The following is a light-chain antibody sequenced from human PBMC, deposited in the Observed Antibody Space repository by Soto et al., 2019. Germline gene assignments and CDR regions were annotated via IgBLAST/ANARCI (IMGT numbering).Light chain of an antibody. V-gene: IGKV1-39*01. J-gene: IGKJ1*01. Sequence: DIHMTQSPSSLSASVGDRVTITCRASQNIGVYLNWYQKKPGKAPKLLIHAASSLHSGVPSTFSGSGSGTDFALTISSLQPEDFATYYCHQTAANPWTFAQGTKVDIK. CDR2: AAS. CDR1: QNIGVY. CDR3: HQTAANPWT.